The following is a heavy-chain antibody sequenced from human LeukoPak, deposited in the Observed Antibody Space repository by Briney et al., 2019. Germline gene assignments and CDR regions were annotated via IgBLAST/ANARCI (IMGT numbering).Heavy chain of an antibody. D-gene: IGHD2-15*01. CDR1: GFTFSSYA. J-gene: IGHJ4*02. CDR3: AKVGPTYCSGGSCYGRGFDY. V-gene: IGHV3-23*01. Sequence: PGGSLRLSCAASGFTFSSYAMSWVRQAPGKGLEWVSAISGSSGSTYYADSVKGRFTISRDNSKNTLYLQMNSLRAEDTAVYYCAKVGPTYCSGGSCYGRGFDYWGQGTLVTASS. CDR2: ISGSSGST.